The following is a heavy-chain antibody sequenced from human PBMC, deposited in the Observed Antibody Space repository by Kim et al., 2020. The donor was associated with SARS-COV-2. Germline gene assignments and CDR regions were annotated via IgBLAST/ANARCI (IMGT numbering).Heavy chain of an antibody. D-gene: IGHD2-2*01. Sequence: SETLSLTCAVYGGSFSGYYWSWIRQPPGKGLEWIGEINHSGSTNYNPSLKSRVTISVDTSKNQLSLKLSSVTAADTAVYYCARAEIVVVPAAIDVGMDVWGQGTTVTVSS. CDR1: GGSFSGYY. J-gene: IGHJ6*02. CDR3: ARAEIVVVPAAIDVGMDV. CDR2: INHSGST. V-gene: IGHV4-34*01.